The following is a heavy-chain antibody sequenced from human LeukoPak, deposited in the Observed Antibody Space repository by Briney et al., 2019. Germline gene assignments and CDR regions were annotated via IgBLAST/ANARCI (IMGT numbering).Heavy chain of an antibody. Sequence: SETLSLTCTVSGGSISGYYWSWIRQPAGKGLELIGRIYSSGTTNYNPSLESRVTMSVDTSKNQFALKLSSVTAADTAVYYCARDRSMITYEYWGRGTLVTVSS. CDR1: GGSISGYY. D-gene: IGHD3-22*01. J-gene: IGHJ4*02. CDR3: ARDRSMITYEY. CDR2: IYSSGTT. V-gene: IGHV4-4*07.